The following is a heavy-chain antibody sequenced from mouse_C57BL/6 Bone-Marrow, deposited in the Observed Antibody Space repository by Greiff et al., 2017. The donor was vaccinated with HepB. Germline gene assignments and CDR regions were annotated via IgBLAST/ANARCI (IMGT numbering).Heavy chain of an antibody. CDR1: GYTFTSYW. CDR3: ARPSYYYGSSPFAY. CDR2: IHPNSGST. D-gene: IGHD1-1*01. J-gene: IGHJ3*01. V-gene: IGHV1-64*01. Sequence: VQLQQPGAELVKPGASVKLSCKASGYTFTSYWMHWVKQRPGQGLEWIGMIHPNSGSTNYNEKFKSKATLTVDKSSSTAYMQLSSLTSEDSAIYYCARPSYYYGSSPFAYWGQGTLVTVS.